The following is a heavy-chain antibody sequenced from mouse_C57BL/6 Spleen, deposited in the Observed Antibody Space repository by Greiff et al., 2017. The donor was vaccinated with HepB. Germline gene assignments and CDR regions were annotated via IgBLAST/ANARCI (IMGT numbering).Heavy chain of an antibody. V-gene: IGHV1-72*01. D-gene: IGHD2-1*01. CDR2: IDPNSGGT. Sequence: QVQLKQPGAELVKPGASVKLSCKASGYTFTSYWMHWVKQRPGRGLEWIGRIDPNSGGTKYNEKFKSKATLTVDKPSSTAYMQLSSLTSEDSAVYYCARNYGNSGYAMDYWGQGTSVTVSS. J-gene: IGHJ4*01. CDR3: ARNYGNSGYAMDY. CDR1: GYTFTSYW.